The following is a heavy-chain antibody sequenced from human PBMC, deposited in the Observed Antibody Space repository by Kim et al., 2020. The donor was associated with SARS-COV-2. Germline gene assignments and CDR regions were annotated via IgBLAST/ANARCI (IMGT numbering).Heavy chain of an antibody. CDR2: IYHSGST. Sequence: SETLSLTCAVSGGSISSSNWWSWVRQPPGKGLEWIGEIYHSGSTNYNPSLKSRVTISVDKSKNQFSLKLSSVTAADTAVYYCARDQHSGIAAAKTFDYWGQGTLVTVSS. CDR1: GGSISSSNW. J-gene: IGHJ4*02. CDR3: ARDQHSGIAAAKTFDY. V-gene: IGHV4-4*02. D-gene: IGHD6-13*01.